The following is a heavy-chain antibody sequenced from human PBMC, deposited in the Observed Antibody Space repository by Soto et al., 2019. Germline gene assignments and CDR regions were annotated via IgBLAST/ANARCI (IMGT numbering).Heavy chain of an antibody. CDR3: AKVHGFDP. V-gene: IGHV3-23*01. CDR1: GFTFSSYA. CDR2: TSGSGGST. Sequence: PWGSLRLSWSASGFTFSSYAMSWVRQAPGKELEWVSATSGSGGSTYYADSVEGRFTISRDNSKNTLYLQMTSLRADHTAVYSCAKVHGFDPWGQGTLVTVSS. J-gene: IGHJ5*02.